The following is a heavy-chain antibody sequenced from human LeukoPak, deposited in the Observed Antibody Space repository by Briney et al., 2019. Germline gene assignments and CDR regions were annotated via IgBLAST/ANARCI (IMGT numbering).Heavy chain of an antibody. CDR3: ARGGNLLRYYYGMDV. V-gene: IGHV3-74*01. CDR2: INSDGSST. D-gene: IGHD4-23*01. Sequence: PGRSLRLSCAASGFTFSSYWMHWVRQAPGKGLVWVSRINSDGSSTSYADSVKGRFTISRDNAKNTLYLQMNSLRAGDTAVYYCARGGNLLRYYYGMDVWGKGTTVTVSS. J-gene: IGHJ6*04. CDR1: GFTFSSYW.